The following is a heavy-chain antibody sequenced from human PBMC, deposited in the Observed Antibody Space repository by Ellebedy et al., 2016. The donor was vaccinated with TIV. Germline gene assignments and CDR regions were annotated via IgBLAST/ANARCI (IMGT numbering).Heavy chain of an antibody. CDR3: AKDIMSVAQNYFDY. V-gene: IGHV3-7*03. D-gene: IGHD5-12*01. Sequence: GGSLRLXXEASGFTFSSHWITWVRQAPGKGLEWVANIKQDGSEKYYVDSVKGRFTISRDNAKNSLYLQMNSLRAEDTALYYCAKDIMSVAQNYFDYWGQGTLVTVSS. CDR1: GFTFSSHW. CDR2: IKQDGSEK. J-gene: IGHJ4*02.